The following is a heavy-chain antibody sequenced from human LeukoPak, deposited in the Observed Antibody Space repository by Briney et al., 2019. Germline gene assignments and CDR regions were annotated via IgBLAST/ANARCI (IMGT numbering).Heavy chain of an antibody. V-gene: IGHV1-8*01. CDR1: GYTFTSYD. D-gene: IGHD6-6*01. CDR2: MNPNSGNT. J-gene: IGHJ4*02. CDR3: ARVSYSSSSMGIDY. Sequence: ASVKVSCKASGYTFTSYDINWVRQATGQGLEWMGWMNPNSGNTGYAQKFQGRVTMTRNTSISTAYMEPSSLRSEDTAVYYRARVSYSSSSMGIDYWGQGTLVTVSS.